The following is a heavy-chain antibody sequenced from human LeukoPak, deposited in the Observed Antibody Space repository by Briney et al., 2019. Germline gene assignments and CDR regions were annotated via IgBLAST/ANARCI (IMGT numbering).Heavy chain of an antibody. Sequence: GGSLRLSCAPSGFIFSDYWFHWVRQTPGQGLVWVAAINRDGTGTSHADSVRGRFTVSRDNAKNTLYLQLNSLRADDTAVYYCAKERYSSSSLFAVTPFDYWGQGTRITVSS. J-gene: IGHJ4*02. CDR2: INRDGTGT. D-gene: IGHD6-13*01. CDR3: AKERYSSSSLFAVTPFDY. CDR1: GFIFSDYW. V-gene: IGHV3-74*01.